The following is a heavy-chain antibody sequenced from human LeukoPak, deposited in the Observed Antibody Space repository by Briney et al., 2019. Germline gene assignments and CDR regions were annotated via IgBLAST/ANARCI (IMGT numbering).Heavy chain of an antibody. CDR1: GYTFTSYY. V-gene: IGHV1-46*01. CDR3: ARDGIAVAGTIYYNWFDP. CDR2: INPSGGST. J-gene: IGHJ5*02. Sequence: GASVKVSCKASGYTFTSYYMHWVRQAPGQGLEWMEIINPSGGSTSYAQKFQGRVTMTRDTSTSTVYMELSSLRSEDTAVYYCARDGIAVAGTIYYNWFDPWGQGTLVTVSS. D-gene: IGHD6-19*01.